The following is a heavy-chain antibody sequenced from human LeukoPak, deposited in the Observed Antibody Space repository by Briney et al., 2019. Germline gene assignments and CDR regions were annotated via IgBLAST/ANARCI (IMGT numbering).Heavy chain of an antibody. J-gene: IGHJ6*03. CDR1: GFTFSSYN. CDR3: ARDPYSGGYSAGLYFYYMDV. V-gene: IGHV3-21*01. D-gene: IGHD1-26*01. Sequence: GGSLILSCAASGFTFSSYNMNWVRQAPGKGLEWVSSITSDSSYIFYADSVKGGFTISRDNDENSLYMQMNRLRAEDTAVYYCARDPYSGGYSAGLYFYYMDVWGRGTTVTVSS. CDR2: ITSDSSYI.